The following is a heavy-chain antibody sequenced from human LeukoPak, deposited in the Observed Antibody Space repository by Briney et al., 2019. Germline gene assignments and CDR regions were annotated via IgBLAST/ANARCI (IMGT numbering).Heavy chain of an antibody. Sequence: GGSLRLSCAGSGFTFSVAWMSWVRQAPGKGLEWVGRIKSRSDGGTTDFAAPVKGRFIISRDDSKNTLYLQMSSLKTEDTAVYYCVTIMTTVTNCFDCWGQGTLVTVSS. CDR2: IKSRSDGGTT. CDR1: GFTFSVAW. V-gene: IGHV3-15*01. CDR3: VTIMTTVTNCFDC. D-gene: IGHD4-17*01. J-gene: IGHJ4*02.